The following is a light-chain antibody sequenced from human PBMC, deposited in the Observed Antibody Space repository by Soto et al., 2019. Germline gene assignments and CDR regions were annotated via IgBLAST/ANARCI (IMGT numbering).Light chain of an antibody. CDR3: SSYTSSSLDYV. CDR2: EVS. Sequence: QSALTQPASVSGSPGQSITISCTGTSSDVGGYNYVSWYQQHPGKAPKLMIYEVSNRPSGVSNRFSGSKSGNTSSLTISGLQAEYEADYYCSSYTSSSLDYVFGTGTKLTVL. V-gene: IGLV2-14*01. CDR1: SSDVGGYNY. J-gene: IGLJ1*01.